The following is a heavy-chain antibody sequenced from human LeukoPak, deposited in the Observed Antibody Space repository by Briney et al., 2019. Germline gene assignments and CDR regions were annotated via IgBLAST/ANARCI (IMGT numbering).Heavy chain of an antibody. V-gene: IGHV3-21*01. J-gene: IGHJ4*02. CDR2: ISSSSSYI. CDR3: ARDSGYYENPNFDY. CDR1: GFTFSSYS. D-gene: IGHD3-22*01. Sequence: GGSLRLSCAASGFTFSSYSMNWVRQAPGKGLEWVSSISSSSSYIYYADSVKGRFTISRDNAKNSLYLQMNSLRAEDTAVYYCARDSGYYENPNFDYWGQGTLVTVSS.